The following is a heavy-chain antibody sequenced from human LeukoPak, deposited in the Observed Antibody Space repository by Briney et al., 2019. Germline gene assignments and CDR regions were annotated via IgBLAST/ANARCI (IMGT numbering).Heavy chain of an antibody. D-gene: IGHD2-2*01. CDR2: LYTSGST. V-gene: IGHV4-4*07. J-gene: IGHJ3*02. CDR3: ARDQPIGSAINALDI. Sequence: SETLSLTCTVSGGSISSYYWNWIRQPAGKGLEWIGRLYTSGSTNYNPSLKSRVTMSVDTSKNQFSLNLNSVTAADTAVYYCARDQPIGSAINALDIWGQGTMVTVSS. CDR1: GGSISSYY.